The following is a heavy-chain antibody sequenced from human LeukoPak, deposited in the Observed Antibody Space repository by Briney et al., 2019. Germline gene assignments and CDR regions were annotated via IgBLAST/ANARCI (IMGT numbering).Heavy chain of an antibody. CDR3: ARGNPAVAGTLDY. V-gene: IGHV3-64*01. D-gene: IGHD6-19*01. J-gene: IGHJ4*02. CDR1: GFTFSSYA. CDR2: ISSNGGST. Sequence: QSGGSLRLSCAASGFTFSSYAMHWVRQAPGKGLEYVSAISSNGGSTYYANSVKGRFTISRDNSKNTLYLQMGSLRAEDTAVYYCARGNPAVAGTLDYWGQGTLVTVSS.